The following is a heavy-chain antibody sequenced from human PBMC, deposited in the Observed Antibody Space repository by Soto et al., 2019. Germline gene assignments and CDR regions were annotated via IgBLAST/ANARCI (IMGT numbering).Heavy chain of an antibody. Sequence: PWESXRLAWSSAGFTFVIYCIGWVRHAPGKGLEWVANIKQDGSEKYYVESVKGRFTISRENAKNSLYLQMNSLRAEDTAVYYCARDIPKWEMEITNWFDPWGQGTLVTVSS. CDR1: GFTFVIYC. J-gene: IGHJ5*02. CDR2: IKQDGSEK. D-gene: IGHD1-26*01. CDR3: ARDIPKWEMEITNWFDP. V-gene: IGHV3-7*03.